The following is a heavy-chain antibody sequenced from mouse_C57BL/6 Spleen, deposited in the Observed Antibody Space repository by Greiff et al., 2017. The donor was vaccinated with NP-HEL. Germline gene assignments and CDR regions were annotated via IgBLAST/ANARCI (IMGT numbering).Heavy chain of an antibody. CDR3: ARPGQPSYYFDY. D-gene: IGHD3-3*01. CDR1: GYTFTSYG. V-gene: IGHV1-81*01. Sequence: VQLQQSGAELARPGASVKLSCKASGYTFTSYGISWVKQRTGQGLEWIGEIYPRSGNTYYNEKFKGKATLTADKSSSTAYMELRSLTSEDSAVYFCARPGQPSYYFDYWGQGTTLTVSS. J-gene: IGHJ2*01. CDR2: IYPRSGNT.